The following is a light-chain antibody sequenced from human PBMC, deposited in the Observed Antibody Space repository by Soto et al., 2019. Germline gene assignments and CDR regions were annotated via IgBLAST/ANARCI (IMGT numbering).Light chain of an antibody. CDR2: DAF. CDR1: QSIRSER. CDR3: QEYDASPIT. Sequence: EIVLTQSPGTLSLSPCERATLSFSASQSIRSERLAWYQQKPGQAPRLVIFDAFNRASGMPERFNGSGSGTDFTLTITRLEPEDFAVYYCQEYDASPITFGLGTRLEI. J-gene: IGKJ5*01. V-gene: IGKV3-20*01.